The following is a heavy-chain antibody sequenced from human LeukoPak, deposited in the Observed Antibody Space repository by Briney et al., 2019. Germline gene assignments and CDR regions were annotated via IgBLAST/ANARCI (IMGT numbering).Heavy chain of an antibody. CDR2: IIPIFGTA. J-gene: IGHJ5*02. Sequence: ASVKVSCKASGGTFSSYAISWVRQAPGQGLEWMGGIIPIFGTANYAQKFQGRVTITADKSTSTAYMELSSLRSEDTAVYYCARDRGYSYGLIFLDPWGQGTLVTVSS. CDR3: ARDRGYSYGLIFLDP. CDR1: GGTFSSYA. D-gene: IGHD5-18*01. V-gene: IGHV1-69*06.